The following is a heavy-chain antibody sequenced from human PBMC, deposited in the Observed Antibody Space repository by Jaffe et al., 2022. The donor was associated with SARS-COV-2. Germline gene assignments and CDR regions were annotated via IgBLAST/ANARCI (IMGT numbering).Heavy chain of an antibody. CDR2: IYPGDSDT. V-gene: IGHV5-51*01. Sequence: EVQLVQSGAEVKKPGESLKISCKGSGYSFTSYWIGWVRQMPGKGLEWMGIIYPGDSDTRYSPSFQGQVTISADKSISTAYLQWSSLKASDTAMYYCARREGPGYCSSTSCYTQFAFDIWGQGTMVTVSS. CDR3: ARREGPGYCSSTSCYTQFAFDI. D-gene: IGHD2-2*02. CDR1: GYSFTSYW. J-gene: IGHJ3*02.